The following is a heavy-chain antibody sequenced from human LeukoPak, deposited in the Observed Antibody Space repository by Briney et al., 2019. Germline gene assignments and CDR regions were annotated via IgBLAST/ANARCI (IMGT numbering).Heavy chain of an antibody. J-gene: IGHJ4*02. D-gene: IGHD6-19*01. V-gene: IGHV1-18*01. CDR2: ISTYNGDT. Sequence: ASVKVSCKASGYTFTGYGITWVRQAPGQGLEWMGWISTYNGDTKYAQKLQGRVTMTRDTSTNTVYMELRSLRSDDTAVYYCARDPSNSSGWYIFFDFWGQGTLVAVSS. CDR3: ARDPSNSSGWYIFFDF. CDR1: GYTFTGYG.